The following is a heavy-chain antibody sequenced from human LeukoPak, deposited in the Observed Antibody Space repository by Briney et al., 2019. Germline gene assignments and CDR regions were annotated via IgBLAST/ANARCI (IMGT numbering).Heavy chain of an antibody. J-gene: IGHJ4*02. Sequence: PGGSLRLSCADSGFTFTRFWMHWVRQAPGKGPVWVARINVEGTTTTYADSVEGRFTISRDENTLYLQMNHLRVDDTAVYYCKRGGEEPFDYWGQGTLVTVSP. V-gene: IGHV3-74*01. D-gene: IGHD3-10*01. CDR2: INVEGTTT. CDR3: KRGGEEPFDY. CDR1: GFTFTRFW.